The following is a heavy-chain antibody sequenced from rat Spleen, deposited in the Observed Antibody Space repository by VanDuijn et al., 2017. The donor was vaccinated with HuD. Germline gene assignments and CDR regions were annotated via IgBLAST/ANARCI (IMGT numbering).Heavy chain of an antibody. CDR3: ARHVLDY. CDR1: GFSLTSNG. V-gene: IGHV2-72*01. CDR2: IWAGGST. Sequence: QVQLKESGPGLMQPSETLSLTCTVSGFSLTSNGVGWVRQPLGKGLVWMGTIWAGGSTNYNSAVQSRLSISRDTSKSQVFLKMNSLQPEDTGTYYCARHVLDYWGQGVMVTVSS. J-gene: IGHJ2*01.